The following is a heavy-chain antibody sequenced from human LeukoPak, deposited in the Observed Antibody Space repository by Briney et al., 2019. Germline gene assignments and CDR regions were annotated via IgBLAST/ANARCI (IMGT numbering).Heavy chain of an antibody. D-gene: IGHD3-10*01. CDR2: ISGTGGST. J-gene: IGHJ6*02. V-gene: IGHV3-23*01. CDR3: AKDLLSTYYYGSGPWMSYGMDV. Sequence: PGGSLRLSCAASGFTFSSYAMSWVRQAPGKGLEWVSAISGTGGSTYYADSVKGRFTISRDNSKNTLYLQMNSLRAEDTAVYYCAKDLLSTYYYGSGPWMSYGMDVWSQGTTVTVSS. CDR1: GFTFSSYA.